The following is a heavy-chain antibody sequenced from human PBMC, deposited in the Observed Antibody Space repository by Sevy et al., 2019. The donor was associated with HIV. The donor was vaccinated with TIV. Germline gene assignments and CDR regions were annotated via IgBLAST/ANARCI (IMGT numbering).Heavy chain of an antibody. CDR3: AKGGGPQGCIGYSYGFVYFDY. V-gene: IGHV3-30*18. D-gene: IGHD5-18*01. CDR2: ISSDGMKK. CDR1: GFMFSNYG. J-gene: IGHJ4*02. Sequence: GGSLRLSCAASGFMFSNYGMHWVRQAPGKGLQWVAVISSDGMKKYFADSVKGRFIISRDNSRNTMYLQMNSLRADDAAVYYCAKGGGPQGCIGYSYGFVYFDYWGQGALVTVSS.